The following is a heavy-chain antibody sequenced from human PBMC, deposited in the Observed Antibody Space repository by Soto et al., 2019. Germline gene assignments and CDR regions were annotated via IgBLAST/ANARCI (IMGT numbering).Heavy chain of an antibody. D-gene: IGHD1-26*01. Sequence: SETLSLTCAVYGGSFSAYYWSWVRQPPGKGLEWIGEIIHSESTKYNPSLKSRVTISVDTSKNQFSLKLSSVTAADTAVYYCARQRPTDGRWEFANYYGMDVWGQGTPVTDSS. V-gene: IGHV4-34*12. J-gene: IGHJ6*02. CDR1: GGSFSAYY. CDR3: ARQRPTDGRWEFANYYGMDV. CDR2: IIHSEST.